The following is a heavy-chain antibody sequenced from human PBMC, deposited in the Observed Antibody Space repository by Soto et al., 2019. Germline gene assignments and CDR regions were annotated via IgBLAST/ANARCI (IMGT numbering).Heavy chain of an antibody. CDR2: ISAYNGNT. CDR1: GYTFTSYG. V-gene: IGHV1-18*01. Sequence: QVQLVQSGAEVKKPGASVKVSCKASGYTFTSYGISWVRQAPGQGLEWMGWISAYNGNTNYAQKLQGRVTMTTDTSRSSAYMELRSLISDDTAVYYCARDYYYDSSAPNGWFDPWGQGTLVTVSS. J-gene: IGHJ5*02. D-gene: IGHD3-22*01. CDR3: ARDYYYDSSAPNGWFDP.